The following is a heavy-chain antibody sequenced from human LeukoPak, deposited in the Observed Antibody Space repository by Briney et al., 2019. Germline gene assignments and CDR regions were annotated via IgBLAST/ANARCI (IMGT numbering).Heavy chain of an antibody. V-gene: IGHV4-39*07. D-gene: IGHD1-26*01. CDR2: IYYSGST. J-gene: IGHJ4*02. CDR1: GGSISSSSHY. Sequence: SETLSLTCTVSGGSISSSSHYWGWIRQPPGKGLEWIGSIYYSGSTYYNPSLKSRVTISVDTSKNQFSLKLSSVTAADTALYYCARDQGGLYDYWGQGTVVTVSS. CDR3: ARDQGGLYDY.